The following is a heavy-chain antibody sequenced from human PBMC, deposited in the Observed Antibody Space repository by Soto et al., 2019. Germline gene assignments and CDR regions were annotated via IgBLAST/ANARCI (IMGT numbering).Heavy chain of an antibody. CDR2: SIPIFRTA. J-gene: IGHJ6*01. D-gene: IGHD3-16*01. V-gene: IGHV1-69*01. Sequence: QVQLVQSGAEVKKPGSSVKVSCKASGGTFSSYSISWVRHAPGQGLEWMGGSIPIFRTATYAQKFQGRVTITADESTSTVYMELSSLRSEDTAVYYCARGGQNRKASYNYDMDVWGQGTTVTVSS. CDR1: GGTFSSYS. CDR3: ARGGQNRKASYNYDMDV.